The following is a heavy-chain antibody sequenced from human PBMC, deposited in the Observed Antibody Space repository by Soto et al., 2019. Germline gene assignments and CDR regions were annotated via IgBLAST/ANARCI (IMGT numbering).Heavy chain of an antibody. V-gene: IGHV3-23*01. CDR3: AKVKVFGDILDYYYGMDV. J-gene: IGHJ6*02. CDR1: VFTFSIYG. D-gene: IGHD2-15*01. Sequence: RGSLPLACASSVFTFSIYGMGWVRQAPGKGLEWVSAISGSGGSTYYADSVKGRFTISRDNSKNTLYLQMNSLRAEDTAVYYCAKVKVFGDILDYYYGMDVWGQGTTVTVSS. CDR2: ISGSGGST.